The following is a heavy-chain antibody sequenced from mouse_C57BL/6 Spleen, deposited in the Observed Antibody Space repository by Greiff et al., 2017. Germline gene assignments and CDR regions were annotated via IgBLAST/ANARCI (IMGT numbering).Heavy chain of an antibody. CDR3: ARDGYPYYYAMDY. CDR1: GYTFTSYW. D-gene: IGHD2-3*01. Sequence: QVQLQQPGAELVKPGASVTMSCKASGYTFTSYWITWVKQRPGQGLEWIGDIYPGSGSTNYNEKFKSKATLTVDTSSSTAYMQLSSLTSEDSAVYYCARDGYPYYYAMDYWGQGTSVTVSS. CDR2: IYPGSGST. J-gene: IGHJ4*01. V-gene: IGHV1-55*01.